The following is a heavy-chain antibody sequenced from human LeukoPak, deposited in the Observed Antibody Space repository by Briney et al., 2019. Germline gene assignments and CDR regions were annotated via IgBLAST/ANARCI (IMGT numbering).Heavy chain of an antibody. CDR1: GGSISSYY. Sequence: SETLSLTCTVSGGSISSYYWSWIRQPPGKGLEWIGYIYYSGSTNYNPSLKSRDTISVDTSKNQFSLKLSSVTAADTAVYYCASFENDAFDIWGQGTMVTVSS. CDR2: IYYSGST. D-gene: IGHD3-9*01. J-gene: IGHJ3*02. V-gene: IGHV4-59*01. CDR3: ASFENDAFDI.